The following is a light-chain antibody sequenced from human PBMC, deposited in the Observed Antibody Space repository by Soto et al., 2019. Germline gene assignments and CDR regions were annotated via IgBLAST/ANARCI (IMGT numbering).Light chain of an antibody. Sequence: SQSPGALSLSPRERASLSCRASQSVSSSYLAWYQQKPGQAPRLLISGASTGATGIPARFSVRGSGTEFTLTIICLQSEDFAIYYCQQYNNWPVSVGGGTKV. V-gene: IGKV3-15*01. J-gene: IGKJ4*01. CDR1: QSVSSSY. CDR3: QQYNNWPVS. CDR2: GAS.